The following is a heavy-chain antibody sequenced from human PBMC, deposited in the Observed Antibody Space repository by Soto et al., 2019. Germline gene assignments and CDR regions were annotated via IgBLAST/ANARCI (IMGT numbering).Heavy chain of an antibody. CDR1: GGSISSYY. Sequence: SETLSLTCTVSGGSISSYYWSWIRQPPGKGLEWIGYIYYSGSTNYNPSLKSRVTISVDTSKNQFSLKLGSVTAADTAVYYCARRGRAAAGSYFDYWGQGTLVTVSS. CDR2: IYYSGST. J-gene: IGHJ4*02. V-gene: IGHV4-59*08. D-gene: IGHD6-13*01. CDR3: ARRGRAAAGSYFDY.